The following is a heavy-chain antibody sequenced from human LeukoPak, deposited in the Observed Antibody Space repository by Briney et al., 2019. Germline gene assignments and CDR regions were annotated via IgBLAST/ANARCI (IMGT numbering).Heavy chain of an antibody. CDR2: VNPNSGGT. V-gene: IGHV1-2*02. Sequence: ASVKVSCKASGYTFTGYYMHWVRQAPGQGLEGMGWVNPNSGGTNYAQKLQGRVTMTRDTSISTAYMELSSLRSEDTAVYYCARVGRIQLWLRTANDAFDIWGQGTMVTVSS. CDR3: ARVGRIQLWLRTANDAFDI. J-gene: IGHJ3*02. D-gene: IGHD5-18*01. CDR1: GYTFTGYY.